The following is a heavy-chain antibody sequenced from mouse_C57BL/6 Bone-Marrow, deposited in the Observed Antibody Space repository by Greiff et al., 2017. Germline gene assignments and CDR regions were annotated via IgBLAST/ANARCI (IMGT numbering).Heavy chain of an antibody. CDR3: ASHYSNFDY. CDR1: GFTFSSYG. CDR2: ISSGGSYT. D-gene: IGHD2-5*01. V-gene: IGHV5-6*02. Sequence: DVMLVESGGDLVKPGGSLKLSCAASGFTFSSYGMSWVRQTPDKRLEWVATISSGGSYTYYPDSVKGRFTISRDNAKNTLYLQMSSLKSEDTAMYYCASHYSNFDYWGQGTTLTVSS. J-gene: IGHJ2*01.